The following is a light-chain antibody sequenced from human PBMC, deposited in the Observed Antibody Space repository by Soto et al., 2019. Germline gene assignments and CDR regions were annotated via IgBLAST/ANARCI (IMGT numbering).Light chain of an antibody. Sequence: EIVMSQPPATLSVSPGERATLSCRASHSISSNLAWFHQKPGQAPRLLIYGASTRVAGIPARFSGSGSGTEFTLTIGSLQSEDFAIYYCQQYHDWPLTFAGGTKVDIK. J-gene: IGKJ4*01. CDR3: QQYHDWPLT. V-gene: IGKV3-15*01. CDR2: GAS. CDR1: HSISSN.